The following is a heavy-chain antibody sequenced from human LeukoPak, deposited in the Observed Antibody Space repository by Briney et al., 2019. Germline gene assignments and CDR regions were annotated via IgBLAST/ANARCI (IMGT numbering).Heavy chain of an antibody. J-gene: IGHJ4*02. CDR2: INPSGGST. Sequence: GASVKVSCKASGHTFTSYYMHWVRQAPGQGLEWMGIINPSGGSTSYAQKFQGRVTMTRDTSTSTVYMELSSLRSEDTAVYYCARDNEYYYDSSGSLDYWGQGTLVTVSS. V-gene: IGHV1-46*01. D-gene: IGHD3-22*01. CDR3: ARDNEYYYDSSGSLDY. CDR1: GHTFTSYY.